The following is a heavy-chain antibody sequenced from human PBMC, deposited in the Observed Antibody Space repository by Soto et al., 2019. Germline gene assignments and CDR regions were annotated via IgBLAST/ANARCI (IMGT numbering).Heavy chain of an antibody. J-gene: IGHJ3*02. CDR2: ISAYNGNT. D-gene: IGHD4-17*01. V-gene: IGHV1-18*01. CDR3: ARAFDDYGDYGDAFDI. CDR1: GYTFTSYG. Sequence: ASVKVSCKASGYTFTSYGISWVRQAPGQGLEWMGWISAYNGNTNYAQKLQGRVTMTTDTSTSTAYMELRSLRSDDTAVYSCARAFDDYGDYGDAFDIWGQGTMVTVSS.